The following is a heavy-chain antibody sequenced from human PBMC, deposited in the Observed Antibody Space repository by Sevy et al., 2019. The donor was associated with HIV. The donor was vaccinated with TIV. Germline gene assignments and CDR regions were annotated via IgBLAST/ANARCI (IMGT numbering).Heavy chain of an antibody. CDR3: ARDSAPHWNYYYYYGMDV. V-gene: IGHV3-11*01. CDR2: ISSSGSTI. D-gene: IGHD1-1*01. Sequence: GGSLRLPCAASGFTFSDYYMSWIRQAPGKGLEWVSYISSSGSTIYYADSVKGRFTISRDNAKNSLYLQMNSLRAEDTAVYYCARDSAPHWNYYYYYGMDVWGQGTTVTVSS. J-gene: IGHJ6*02. CDR1: GFTFSDYY.